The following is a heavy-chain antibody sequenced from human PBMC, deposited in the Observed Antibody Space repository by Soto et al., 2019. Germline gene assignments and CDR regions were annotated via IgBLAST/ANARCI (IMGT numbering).Heavy chain of an antibody. CDR3: ARYIRGPTVFYFDF. V-gene: IGHV3-23*01. D-gene: IGHD5-18*01. CDR1: GFTFSTYA. CDR2: ITYNGDNT. Sequence: GGSLRLSCAASGFTFSTYAMTWVRQAPGKGLEWVSVITYNGDNTYYADSVKGRFTISRDNSKDTVHLQMNSLRAEDTAVYYCARYIRGPTVFYFDFWGPGVLVTVSS. J-gene: IGHJ4*02.